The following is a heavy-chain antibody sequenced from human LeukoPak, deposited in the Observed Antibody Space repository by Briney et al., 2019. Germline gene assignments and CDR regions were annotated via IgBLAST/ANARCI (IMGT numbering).Heavy chain of an antibody. CDR1: GGSISSYY. D-gene: IGHD5-12*01. J-gene: IGHJ4*02. V-gene: IGHV4-59*04. CDR2: VFFTGST. Sequence: AETLSLTCTVSGGSISSYYWSWIRQPPGKGLEWIGSVFFTGSTYYNPSLQSRITVSVDTSKNQFSLKLTSVTAADTAVYYCVGYSGYDYYYWGQGTLVTVSS. CDR3: VGYSGYDYYY.